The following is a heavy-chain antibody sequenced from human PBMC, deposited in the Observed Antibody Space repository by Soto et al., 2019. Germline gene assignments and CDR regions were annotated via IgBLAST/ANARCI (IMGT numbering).Heavy chain of an antibody. CDR1: GYTFTSYD. J-gene: IGHJ6*02. Sequence: QVQLVQSGAEVKKPGASVKVSCKASGYTFTSYDINWVRQATGQGLEWMGWMNPNSGNTGYAQKFQGRDTMTRNTSISTAYMELSSLRSEDTAVYYCARGEIPRFLEWLSPNGMDVWGQGTTVTVSS. D-gene: IGHD3-3*01. CDR2: MNPNSGNT. CDR3: ARGEIPRFLEWLSPNGMDV. V-gene: IGHV1-8*01.